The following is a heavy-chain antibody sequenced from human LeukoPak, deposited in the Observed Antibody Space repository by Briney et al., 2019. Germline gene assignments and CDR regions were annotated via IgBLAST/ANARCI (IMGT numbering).Heavy chain of an antibody. D-gene: IGHD6-13*01. CDR2: ISSRAATI. J-gene: IGHJ4*02. CDR3: ARVGALSSSWLLY. Sequence: PGGSLRLSCAASGFTFDDYAMHWVRQAPGKGLEWVSSISSRAATIYYTDSVKGRFTISRDNAKNSLYLQMNSLRAEDTAVYYCARVGALSSSWLLYWGQGTLVTVSS. CDR1: GFTFDDYA. V-gene: IGHV3-48*03.